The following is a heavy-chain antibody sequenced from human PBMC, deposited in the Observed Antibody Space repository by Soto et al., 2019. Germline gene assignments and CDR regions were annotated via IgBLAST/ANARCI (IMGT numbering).Heavy chain of an antibody. J-gene: IGHJ4*02. Sequence: GGSLRLSCAASGFTFSSYAMSWVRQAPGKGLEWVSAISGSGGTIGYADSVKGRFTISRDNAKNSLYLQMNSLRAEDTALYYCARDVWSRASGPPDSWGQGTLVTVSS. D-gene: IGHD3-10*01. CDR3: ARDVWSRASGPPDS. CDR2: ISGSGGTI. V-gene: IGHV3-23*01. CDR1: GFTFSSYA.